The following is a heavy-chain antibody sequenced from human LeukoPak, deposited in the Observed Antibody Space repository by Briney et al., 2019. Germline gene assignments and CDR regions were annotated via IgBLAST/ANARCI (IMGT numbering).Heavy chain of an antibody. D-gene: IGHD4-17*01. CDR3: AKEPVTTGSYYFDY. V-gene: IGHV3-30*02. CDR2: IRYDGSNK. Sequence: GGALMLSCAAAGFTFSSYGMHWVRQAPGKGLEWVAFIRYDGSNKYYADSVKGRFTISRDNSKNTLYLQMNSLRAEDTAVYYCAKEPVTTGSYYFDYWGQGTLVTVSS. CDR1: GFTFSSYG. J-gene: IGHJ4*02.